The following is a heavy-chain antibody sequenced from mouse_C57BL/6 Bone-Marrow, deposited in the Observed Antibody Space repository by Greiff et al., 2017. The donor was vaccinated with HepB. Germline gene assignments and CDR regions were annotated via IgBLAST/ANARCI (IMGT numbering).Heavy chain of an antibody. D-gene: IGHD1-1*01. V-gene: IGHV5-4*01. CDR3: ARVTTVVAGDY. Sequence: DVQLQESGGGLVKPGGSLKLSCAASGFTFSSYAMSWVRQTPEKRLEWVATISDGGSYTYYPDNVKGRFTISRDNAKNNLYLQMSHLKSEDTAMYYCARVTTVVAGDYWGQGTTLTVSS. J-gene: IGHJ2*01. CDR1: GFTFSSYA. CDR2: ISDGGSYT.